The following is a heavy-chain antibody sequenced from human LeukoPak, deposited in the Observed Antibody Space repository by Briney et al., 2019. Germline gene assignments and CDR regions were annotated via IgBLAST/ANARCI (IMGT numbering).Heavy chain of an antibody. CDR1: GYTFPDYF. J-gene: IGHJ6*02. CDR2: INPKTGGT. CDR3: AREAWVYYYDSSPYGMDV. V-gene: IGHV1-2*02. D-gene: IGHD3-22*01. Sequence: ASVKASCKACGYTFPDYFMHWVRQAPGQGREGMGWINPKTGGTNYAKKFQGRVTMTRDTSISTAYMELTRLRSDDTAVYYCAREAWVYYYDSSPYGMDVWGQGTTVTVSS.